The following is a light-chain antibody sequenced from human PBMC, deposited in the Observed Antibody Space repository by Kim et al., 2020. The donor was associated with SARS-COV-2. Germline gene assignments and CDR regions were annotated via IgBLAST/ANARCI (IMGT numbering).Light chain of an antibody. CDR3: QAWDGTTVV. Sequence: SWSPGPTASITCAGYNLGNTYVCWYQQKPGQSPVLVIYQNTKRPSGIPERFSGSNSGNTATLTISGTQAMDESDFYCQAWDGTTVVFGGGTQLTVL. CDR1: NLGNTY. V-gene: IGLV3-1*01. J-gene: IGLJ2*01. CDR2: QNT.